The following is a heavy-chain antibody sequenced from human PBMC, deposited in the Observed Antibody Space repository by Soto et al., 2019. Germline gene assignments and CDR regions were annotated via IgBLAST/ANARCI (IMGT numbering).Heavy chain of an antibody. J-gene: IGHJ4*02. CDR1: GGSISSGGYY. Sequence: SETLSLTCTVSGGSISSGGYYWSWIRRHPGKGLEWIGYIYYSGSTYYNPSLKSRVTISVDTSKNQFSLKLSSVTAADTAVYYCARGGLELPGVALDYWGQGTLVTVSS. D-gene: IGHD1-7*01. CDR3: ARGGLELPGVALDY. V-gene: IGHV4-31*03. CDR2: IYYSGST.